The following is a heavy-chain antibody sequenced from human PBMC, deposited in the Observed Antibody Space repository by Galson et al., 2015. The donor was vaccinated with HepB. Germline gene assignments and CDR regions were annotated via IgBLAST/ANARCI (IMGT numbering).Heavy chain of an antibody. CDR2: FDPEDGET. J-gene: IGHJ6*02. V-gene: IGHV1-24*01. CDR1: GYTLTELS. Sequence: SVKVSCKVSGYTLTELSMHWVRQAPGKGLEWMGGFDPEDGETIYAQKFQGRVTMTEDTSTDTAYMELSSLRSEDTAVYYCATVERVLLDAGSSVGGMDVWGQGTTVTVSS. CDR3: ATVERVLLDAGSSVGGMDV. D-gene: IGHD3-10*01.